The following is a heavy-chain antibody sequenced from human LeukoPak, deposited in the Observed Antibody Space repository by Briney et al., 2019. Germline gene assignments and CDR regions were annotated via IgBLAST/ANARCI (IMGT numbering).Heavy chain of an antibody. Sequence: GSLRLSCAASGFTFSSYAMSWIRQPPGKGLEWIGEINHSGSTNYNPSLKSRVTISVDTSKNQFSLKLSSVTAADTAVYYCARAVPYYDFWSGRNWFDPWGQGTLVTVSS. J-gene: IGHJ5*02. CDR2: INHSGST. D-gene: IGHD3-3*01. CDR3: ARAVPYYDFWSGRNWFDP. CDR1: GFTFSSYA. V-gene: IGHV4-34*01.